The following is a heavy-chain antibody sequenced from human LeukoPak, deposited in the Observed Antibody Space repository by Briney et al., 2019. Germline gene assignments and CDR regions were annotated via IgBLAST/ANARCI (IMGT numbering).Heavy chain of an antibody. CDR2: ISGSGGST. J-gene: IGHJ6*03. CDR1: GFTSSSYG. CDR3: AKGGINYYDTSGQNYFYYYMDV. Sequence: GGSLRLSCAASGFTSSSYGMSWVRQAPGKGLEWVSTISGSGGSTYYADSVKGRFTFSRDNSKNTLYLQMNSLRAEDTAVYYCAKGGINYYDTSGQNYFYYYMDVWGKGTTVTISS. D-gene: IGHD3-22*01. V-gene: IGHV3-23*01.